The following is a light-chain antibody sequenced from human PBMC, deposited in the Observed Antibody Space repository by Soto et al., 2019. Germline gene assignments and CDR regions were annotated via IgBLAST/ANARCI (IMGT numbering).Light chain of an antibody. CDR1: QGISTK. J-gene: IGKJ5*01. Sequence: TQSPSSLSASVGDRVTITCRASQGISTKLAWYQQKPGQAPRLLIYGASTRATGIPVRFSGSGSGTEFTPTITSLQFEDFAVYYCQEYNDWRPITFGQGTRLEIK. CDR2: GAS. V-gene: IGKV3-15*01. CDR3: QEYNDWRPIT.